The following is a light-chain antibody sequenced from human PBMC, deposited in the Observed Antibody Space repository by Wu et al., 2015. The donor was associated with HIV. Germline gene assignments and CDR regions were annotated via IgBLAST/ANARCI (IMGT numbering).Light chain of an antibody. CDR3: QQYGSSRS. J-gene: IGKJ2*03. Sequence: EIVLTQSPGTLSLSPGERATLSCRASQSVSSYLAWYQQKPGQAPRLLIYGASNRATSIPDRFSGSASGTDFTLTISRLEPEDFAVYYCQQYGSSRSFGQGTKLEIK. CDR1: QSVSSY. CDR2: GAS. V-gene: IGKV3-20*01.